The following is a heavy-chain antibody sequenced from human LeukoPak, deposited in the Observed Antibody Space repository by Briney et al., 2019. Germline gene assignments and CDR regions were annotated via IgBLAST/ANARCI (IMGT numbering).Heavy chain of an antibody. J-gene: IGHJ4*02. CDR2: IWYDGSNK. Sequence: GGSLRRSCAASGFTFSSYGMHWVRQAPGKGLEWVAVIWYDGSNKYYADSVKGRFTISRDNSKNTLYLQMNSLRAEDTAVYYCAREENILTGYYRHWGQGTLVTVSS. CDR1: GFTFSSYG. V-gene: IGHV3-33*01. D-gene: IGHD3-9*01. CDR3: AREENILTGYYRH.